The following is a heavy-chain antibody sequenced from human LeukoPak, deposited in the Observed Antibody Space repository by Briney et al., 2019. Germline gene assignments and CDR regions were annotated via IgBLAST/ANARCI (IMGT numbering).Heavy chain of an antibody. Sequence: KPPETLSLTCTVSGYSISSGYYWGWIRQPPGKGLEWIGSIYHSGSTYYNPSLKSRVTISVDTSKNQFSLKLSSVTAADTAVYYCAKSSYSIFDYWGQGTLVTVSS. D-gene: IGHD5-18*01. CDR3: AKSSYSIFDY. V-gene: IGHV4-38-2*02. CDR1: GYSISSGYY. J-gene: IGHJ4*02. CDR2: IYHSGST.